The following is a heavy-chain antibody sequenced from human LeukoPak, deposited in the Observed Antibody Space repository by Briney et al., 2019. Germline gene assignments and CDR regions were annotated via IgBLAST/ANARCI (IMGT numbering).Heavy chain of an antibody. D-gene: IGHD6-19*01. CDR3: ARGPSIAVAGTGFDY. CDR2: IYYSGST. J-gene: IGHJ4*02. V-gene: IGHV4-59*01. Sequence: SETLSLTCTVSGGSISSYYWSWIRQPPGKGLEWIGYIYYSGSTNYNPSLKSRVTISVDTSKNQFSLKLSSVTAADTAVYYCARGPSIAVAGTGFDYRGQGTLVTVSS. CDR1: GGSISSYY.